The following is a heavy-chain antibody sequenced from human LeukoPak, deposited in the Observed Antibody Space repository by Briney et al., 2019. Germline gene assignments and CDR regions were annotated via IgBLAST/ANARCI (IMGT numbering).Heavy chain of an antibody. CDR1: GGSTSSYY. CDR2: IYYSGST. CDR3: VRGGTFGEPFDP. J-gene: IGHJ5*02. V-gene: IGHV4-59*12. D-gene: IGHD3-10*01. Sequence: PSETLSLTCTVSGGSTSSYYWSWIRQPPGKGLEWIGYIYYSGSTYYNPSLKSRVTISVDRSKNQFSLKLSSVTAADTAVYYCVRGGTFGEPFDPWGQGTLVTVSS.